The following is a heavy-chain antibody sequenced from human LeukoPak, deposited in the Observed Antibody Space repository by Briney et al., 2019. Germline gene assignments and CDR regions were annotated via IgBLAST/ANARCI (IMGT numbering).Heavy chain of an antibody. V-gene: IGHV1-2*02. J-gene: IGHJ4*02. D-gene: IGHD3-10*01. CDR1: GYTFTGYY. CDR3: ARATFGDDPFDY. CDR2: INPNSGGT. Sequence: VASVKVSCKASGYTFTGYYMHWVRRAPGQGLEWMGWINPNSGGTNYAQKFQGRVTMTRDTSISTAYMELSRLRSDDTAVYYCARATFGDDPFDYWGQGTLVTVSS.